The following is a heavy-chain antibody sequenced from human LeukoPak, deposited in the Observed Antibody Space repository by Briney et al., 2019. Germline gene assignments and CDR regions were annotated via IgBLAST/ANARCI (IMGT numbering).Heavy chain of an antibody. Sequence: ASVKVSCKASGYTFTSYDIIWVRQATGQGLEWMGWMNPNSGNTGYAQKFQGRVTMTGNTSISTAYMELSSLRSEDTAVYYCARARITIFGVVISDWFDPWGQGTLVTVSS. CDR2: MNPNSGNT. CDR3: ARARITIFGVVISDWFDP. D-gene: IGHD3-3*01. CDR1: GYTFTSYD. J-gene: IGHJ5*02. V-gene: IGHV1-8*01.